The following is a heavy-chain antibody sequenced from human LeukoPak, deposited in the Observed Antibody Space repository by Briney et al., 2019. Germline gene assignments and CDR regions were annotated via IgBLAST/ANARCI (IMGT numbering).Heavy chain of an antibody. D-gene: IGHD2-15*01. Sequence: SVKVSCKASGGTFSSYAISWVRQAPGQGLEWMGRIIPIFGTANYAQKFQGRVTITTDESTSTAYMELSSLRSEDTAVYYCARLNGGSCYFCTGDWFDPWGQGTLVTVSS. V-gene: IGHV1-69*05. J-gene: IGHJ5*02. CDR1: GGTFSSYA. CDR2: IIPIFGTA. CDR3: ARLNGGSCYFCTGDWFDP.